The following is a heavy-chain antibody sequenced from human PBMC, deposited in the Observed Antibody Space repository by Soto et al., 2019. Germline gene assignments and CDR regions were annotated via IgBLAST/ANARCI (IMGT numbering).Heavy chain of an antibody. J-gene: IGHJ4*02. CDR1: GYTFPSYA. V-gene: IGHV1-3*01. Sequence: GASVKVSCKASGYTFPSYAMHWVRQAPGQRLEWMGWINAGNGNTKYSQKFQGRVTITRDTSASTAYMELSSLRSENKTVHSCATDLGGWPDYWGQGNLVTVSS. CDR2: INAGNGNT. CDR3: ATDLGGWPDY. D-gene: IGHD2-15*01.